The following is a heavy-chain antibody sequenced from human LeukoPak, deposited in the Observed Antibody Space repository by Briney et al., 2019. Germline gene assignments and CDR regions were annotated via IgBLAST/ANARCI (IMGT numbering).Heavy chain of an antibody. Sequence: ASVKVSCKASGYTFTSYAMNWVRQAPGQGLEWMGWINTNTGNPTYAQGFTGRFVFSLDTSVSTAYLQISSLKAEDTAVYYCARVLYYYDSSGYTGMAFDIWGQGTMVTVSS. CDR2: INTNTGNP. J-gene: IGHJ3*02. V-gene: IGHV7-4-1*02. CDR1: GYTFTSYA. D-gene: IGHD3-22*01. CDR3: ARVLYYYDSSGYTGMAFDI.